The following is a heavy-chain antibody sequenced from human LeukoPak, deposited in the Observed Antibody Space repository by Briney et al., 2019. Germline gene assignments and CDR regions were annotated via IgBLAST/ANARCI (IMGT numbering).Heavy chain of an antibody. D-gene: IGHD4-11*01. CDR3: ATLLQGDGMDV. CDR2: IWYDGSNT. V-gene: IGHV3-33*01. Sequence: GRSLRVSCAAFGFTFSSYGMHWVRQAPGKGLEWVAVIWYDGSNTYYADSVKGRFTISRDNSKNTLYLQMNSLRAEDTAIYYCATLLQGDGMDVWGKGTTVTVSS. J-gene: IGHJ6*04. CDR1: GFTFSSYG.